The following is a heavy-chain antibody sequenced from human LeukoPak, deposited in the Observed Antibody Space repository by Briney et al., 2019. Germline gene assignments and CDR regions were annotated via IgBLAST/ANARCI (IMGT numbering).Heavy chain of an antibody. J-gene: IGHJ4*02. Sequence: ASETLSLTCTVSGYSISSGYYWGWIRQPPGKGLEWIGSIYHSGSTYYNPSLKSQVTISVDTSKNQFSLKLSSVTAADTAVYYCARTGCSGGSCYDYWGQGTLVTVSS. CDR2: IYHSGST. V-gene: IGHV4-38-2*02. CDR1: GYSISSGYY. CDR3: ARTGCSGGSCYDY. D-gene: IGHD2-15*01.